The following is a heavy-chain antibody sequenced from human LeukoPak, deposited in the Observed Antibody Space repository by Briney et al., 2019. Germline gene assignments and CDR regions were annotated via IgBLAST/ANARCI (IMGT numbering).Heavy chain of an antibody. J-gene: IGHJ4*02. V-gene: IGHV4-38-2*02. CDR1: GYSISSGYY. CDR3: ARGRSPVD. CDR2: IYHSGST. Sequence: TPSETLSLTCTVSGYSISSGYYWGWIRQPPGKGLEWIGSIYHSGSTYYNPSLKSRVTISLDTSKNQFSLKLSSVTAADTAVYYCARGRSPVDWGQGTLVTVSS. D-gene: IGHD2-15*01.